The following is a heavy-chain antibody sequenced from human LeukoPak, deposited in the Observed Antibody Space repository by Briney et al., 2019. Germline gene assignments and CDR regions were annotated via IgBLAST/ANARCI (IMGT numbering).Heavy chain of an antibody. CDR1: GFTFSSYA. J-gene: IGHJ4*02. CDR3: ADNYYDSSGYSNY. Sequence: GESLRLSCAASGFTFSSYAMSWVRQAPEKGLEWVSAISGSGGSTYYADSVKGRFTISRDNSKNTLYLQMNSLRAEDTAVYYCADNYYDSSGYSNYWGQGTLVTVSS. D-gene: IGHD3-22*01. V-gene: IGHV3-23*01. CDR2: ISGSGGST.